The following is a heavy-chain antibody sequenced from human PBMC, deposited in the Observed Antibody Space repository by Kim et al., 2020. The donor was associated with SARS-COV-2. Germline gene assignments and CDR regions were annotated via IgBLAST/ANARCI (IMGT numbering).Heavy chain of an antibody. CDR2: YI. D-gene: IGHD4-17*01. J-gene: IGHJ4*02. CDR3: ARLAYGGFDY. Sequence: YIYSADSVKGRFTISRDNAKNSLYLQMNSRRAEDTAVYYCARLAYGGFDYWGQGTLVTVSS. V-gene: IGHV3-21*01.